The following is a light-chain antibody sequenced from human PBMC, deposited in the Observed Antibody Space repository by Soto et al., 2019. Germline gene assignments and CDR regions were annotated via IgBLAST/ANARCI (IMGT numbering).Light chain of an antibody. V-gene: IGLV2-14*01. CDR1: SSDVGGYNY. Sequence: QSALTQPASVSGSPGPSITISCTGTSSDVGGYNYVSWYQQYTGKAPKLVLYEDSYRPSGVSNRFSASKSGNTASLSISGLQAEDEADYYCSSYRSSSTLGVFGTGTKLTVL. J-gene: IGLJ1*01. CDR3: SSYRSSSTLGV. CDR2: EDS.